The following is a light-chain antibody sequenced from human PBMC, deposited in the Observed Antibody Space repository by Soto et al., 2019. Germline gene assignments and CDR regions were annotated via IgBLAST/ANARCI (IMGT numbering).Light chain of an antibody. Sequence: EIVMTQSPATLSVSPGERATLSCRASQSVSRNLAWYQQKPGQAPRLLIYGASTRATGIPARFSGSGSGTEFTLTIRSLQSEDFAVYYCQHYNDWPLTFGGGTKVGIK. CDR3: QHYNDWPLT. J-gene: IGKJ4*01. CDR2: GAS. V-gene: IGKV3-15*01. CDR1: QSVSRN.